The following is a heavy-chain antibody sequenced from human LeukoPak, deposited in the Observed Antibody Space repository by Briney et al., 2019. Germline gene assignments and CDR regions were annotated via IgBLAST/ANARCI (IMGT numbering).Heavy chain of an antibody. J-gene: IGHJ4*02. V-gene: IGHV3-9*01. CDR2: VSWNSGSI. D-gene: IGHD3-22*01. Sequence: GRSLRLSCAAPGFTFDDYAMHWVRQAPGKGLEWVSGVSWNSGSIGYADSVKGRFTISRDNAKNSLYLQMNSLRAEDTALYYCAKGYYYDSSGYYFDYWGQGTLVTVSS. CDR1: GFTFDDYA. CDR3: AKGYYYDSSGYYFDY.